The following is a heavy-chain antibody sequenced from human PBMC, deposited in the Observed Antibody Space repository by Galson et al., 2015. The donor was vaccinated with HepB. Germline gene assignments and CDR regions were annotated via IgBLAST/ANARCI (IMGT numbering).Heavy chain of an antibody. V-gene: IGHV3-30*04. Sequence: SLRLSCAASGFTFSSYAMHWVRQAPGKGLEWVAVISYDGSNKYYADSVKGRFTISRDNSKNTLYLQMNSLRAEDTAVYYCAREVYYYGSGSPQRFDPWDQGTLVTVSS. CDR2: ISYDGSNK. J-gene: IGHJ5*02. CDR3: AREVYYYGSGSPQRFDP. D-gene: IGHD3-10*01. CDR1: GFTFSSYA.